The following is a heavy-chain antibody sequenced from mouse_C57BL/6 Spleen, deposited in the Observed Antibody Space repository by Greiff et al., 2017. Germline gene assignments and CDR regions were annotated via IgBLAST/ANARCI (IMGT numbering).Heavy chain of an antibody. Sequence: DVQLVESGGGLVKPGGSLKLSCAASGFTFSDYGMHWVRQAPEKGLEWVAYISSGSSTIYYADTVKGRFTISRDNAKNTLFLQMTSLRSEDTAMYYCAPITTVVATDYAMDYWGQGTSVTVSS. J-gene: IGHJ4*01. CDR3: APITTVVATDYAMDY. CDR1: GFTFSDYG. D-gene: IGHD1-1*01. V-gene: IGHV5-17*01. CDR2: ISSGSSTI.